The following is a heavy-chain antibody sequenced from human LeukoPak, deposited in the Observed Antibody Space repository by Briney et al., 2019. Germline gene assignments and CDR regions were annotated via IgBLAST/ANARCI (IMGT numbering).Heavy chain of an antibody. D-gene: IGHD6-6*01. CDR3: ARDLSIADRDYGMDV. J-gene: IGHJ6*02. V-gene: IGHV3-30*03. Sequence: GGSLRLSCAASGFTFSAYGMHWVRQAPGKGLEWVAAISYDGSNKYHADSVKGRFTISRDNPKNTLCLQMNSLRAEDTAVYYCARDLSIADRDYGMDVWGQGTTVTVSS. CDR2: ISYDGSNK. CDR1: GFTFSAYG.